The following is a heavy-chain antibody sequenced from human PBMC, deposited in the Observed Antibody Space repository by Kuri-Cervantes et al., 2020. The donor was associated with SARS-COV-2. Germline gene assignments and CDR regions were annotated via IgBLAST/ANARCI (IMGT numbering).Heavy chain of an antibody. CDR1: EFTFNNFP. CDR2: ISYDGSNK. D-gene: IGHD3-3*01. CDR3: ARTDFWSGYYVDY. J-gene: IGHJ4*02. Sequence: GGSLRLSCAAFEFTFNNFPMHWVRQAPGKGLEWVAVISYDGSNKYYADSVKGRFTISRDNSKNTLYLQMNSLRAEDTAVYYCARTDFWSGYYVDYWGQGTLVTVSS. V-gene: IGHV3-30*04.